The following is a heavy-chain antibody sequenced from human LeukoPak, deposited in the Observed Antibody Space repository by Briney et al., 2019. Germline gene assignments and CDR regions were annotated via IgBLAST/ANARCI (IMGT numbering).Heavy chain of an antibody. V-gene: IGHV4-39*01. D-gene: IGHD6-19*01. CDR3: ARHLGIEQWLSTSWFDP. CDR1: GGSISSSSYY. Sequence: SETMSLTCTVSGGSISSSSYYWGWIRQPPGKGLEWIGSIYYSGSTYYNPSLKSRVTISVDTSKNQFSLKLSSVTAADTAVYYCARHLGIEQWLSTSWFDPWGQGTLVTVSS. J-gene: IGHJ5*02. CDR2: IYYSGST.